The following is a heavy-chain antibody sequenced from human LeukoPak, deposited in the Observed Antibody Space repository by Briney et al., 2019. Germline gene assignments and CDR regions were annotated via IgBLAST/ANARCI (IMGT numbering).Heavy chain of an antibody. D-gene: IGHD5-24*01. CDR3: AGGRMNGYNYKPQPKNY. J-gene: IGHJ4*02. CDR1: GGSFSGYY. V-gene: IGHV4-34*01. Sequence: SETLSLTCAVYGGSFSGYYWSWIRQPPGKGLEWIGEINHSGSTNYNPSLKSRVTISVDTSKNQFSLKLSSVTAADTAVYYCAGGRMNGYNYKPQPKNYWGQGTLVTVSS. CDR2: INHSGST.